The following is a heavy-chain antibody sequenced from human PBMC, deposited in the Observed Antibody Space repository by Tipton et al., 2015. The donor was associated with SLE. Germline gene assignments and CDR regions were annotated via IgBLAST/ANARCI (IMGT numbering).Heavy chain of an antibody. CDR1: GGSFSSYY. D-gene: IGHD6-6*01. J-gene: IGHJ4*02. V-gene: IGHV4-34*01. CDR2: INHSGST. Sequence: TLSLTCAVYGGSFSSYYWSWIRQPPGKGLEWIGEINHSGSTNYNPSLKSRVTISVDTSKNQFSLKLSSVTAADAAVYYCARGLVAARRGPGYWGQGTLVTVSS. CDR3: ARGLVAARRGPGY.